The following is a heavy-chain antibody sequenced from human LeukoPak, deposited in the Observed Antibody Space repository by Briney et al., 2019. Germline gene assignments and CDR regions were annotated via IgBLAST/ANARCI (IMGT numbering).Heavy chain of an antibody. D-gene: IGHD1-14*01. V-gene: IGHV6-1*01. J-gene: IGHJ4*02. Sequence: SQTLSLTCAISGDTFSNTRSAWNWLRQSPSRGLEWLGRTYYRSKWYTDYAVSVKSRITINPDTSKNQFSLHLNSVTPEDTAVYYCARVNSWTEEPDTGFDYWGQGTLVTVSS. CDR1: GDTFSNTRSA. CDR2: TYYRSKWYT. CDR3: ARVNSWTEEPDTGFDY.